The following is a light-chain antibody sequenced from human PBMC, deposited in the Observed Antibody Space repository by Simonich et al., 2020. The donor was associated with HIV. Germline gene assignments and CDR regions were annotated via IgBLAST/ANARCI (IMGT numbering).Light chain of an antibody. Sequence: QSARTQPRVVSGSPGQSVTISCTGTNNDVGGYNSVSWYQQHPGKAPKLVIYDVDGRAPGVRDRFSGTTYGRTASLTIAGLQADYESAYYCGSYAGRYTVFGGGTKLIVL. J-gene: IGLJ2*01. CDR2: DVD. CDR1: NNDVGGYNS. V-gene: IGLV2-11*01. CDR3: GSYAGRYTV.